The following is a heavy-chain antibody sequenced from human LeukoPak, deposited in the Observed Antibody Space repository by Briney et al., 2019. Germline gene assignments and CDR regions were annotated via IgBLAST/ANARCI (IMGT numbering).Heavy chain of an antibody. CDR2: ISSSSSYI. V-gene: IGHV3-21*01. J-gene: IGHJ4*03. Sequence: GGSLRLSCVASGFTFSSYSMNWVRQAPGKGLEWVSSISSSSSYIYYADSVKGRFTISRDNAKNSLYLQMNSLRAEDTAVYYCARWSIAARPYLYYWGHGALGTVSS. D-gene: IGHD6-6*01. CDR3: ARWSIAARPYLYY. CDR1: GFTFSSYS.